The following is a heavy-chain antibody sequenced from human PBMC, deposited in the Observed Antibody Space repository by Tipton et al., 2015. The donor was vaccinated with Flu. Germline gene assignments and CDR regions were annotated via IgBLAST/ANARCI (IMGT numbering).Heavy chain of an antibody. J-gene: IGHJ2*01. Sequence: GSLRLSCAGSGFSLSNYWMTWVRQAPGKGLEWVANINQDGSERYSLDSVKGRFTISRDNAKDSLYLQMNSLRAEDTAVYYCATVNGYSSGRSWYFDLWGRGTLVTVSS. CDR2: INQDGSER. CDR3: ATVNGYSSGRSWYFDL. V-gene: IGHV3-7*01. D-gene: IGHD5-18*01. CDR1: GFSLSNYW.